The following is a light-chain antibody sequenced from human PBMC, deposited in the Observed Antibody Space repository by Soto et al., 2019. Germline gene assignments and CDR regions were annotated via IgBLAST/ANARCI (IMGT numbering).Light chain of an antibody. Sequence: EIVLTQSPGTLYLSPGERATLSCRDSQSVSSSYLAWYQQKPSQAPRLLIYGASSRATGIPDRFSGSGTGTGFSLIISRRETENFEESYCKKYGSSPTKGTLSQGTNVEI. CDR3: KKYGSSPTKGT. J-gene: IGKJ1*01. CDR1: QSVSSSY. V-gene: IGKV3-20*01. CDR2: GAS.